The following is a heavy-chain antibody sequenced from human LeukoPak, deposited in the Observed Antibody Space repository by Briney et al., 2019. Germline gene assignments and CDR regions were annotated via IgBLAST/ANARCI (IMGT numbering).Heavy chain of an antibody. D-gene: IGHD3-22*01. Sequence: GASVKVSCKGTGYTFTIHGISWVRQAPGQGLEWLGWISGYTGNTHYAQKLLDRVTMTTDTSTSTAYMELRSLKSDDTAVYYCARAGSSDSSVYPDFWGLGTLVTVSS. CDR3: ARAGSSDSSVYPDF. CDR2: ISGYTGNT. CDR1: GYTFTIHG. J-gene: IGHJ4*02. V-gene: IGHV1-18*01.